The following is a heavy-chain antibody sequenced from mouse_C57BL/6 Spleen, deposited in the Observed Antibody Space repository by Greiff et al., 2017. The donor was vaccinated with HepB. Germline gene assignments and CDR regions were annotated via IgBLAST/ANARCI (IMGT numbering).Heavy chain of an antibody. CDR1: GYAFSSYW. V-gene: IGHV1-80*01. Sequence: QVQLQQSGAELVKPGASVKISCKASGYAFSSYWMNWVKQRPGKGLEWIGQIYPGDGDTNYNGKFKGKATLTADKSSSTAYMQLSSLTSEDSAVYFCARGYYGSRFDYWGQGTTLTVSS. J-gene: IGHJ2*01. CDR2: IYPGDGDT. D-gene: IGHD1-1*01. CDR3: ARGYYGSRFDY.